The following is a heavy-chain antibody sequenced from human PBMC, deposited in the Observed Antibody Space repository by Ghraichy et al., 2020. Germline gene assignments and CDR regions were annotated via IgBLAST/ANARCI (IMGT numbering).Heavy chain of an antibody. CDR2: INSDGSST. Sequence: GESLNISCAASGFTFSSYWMHWVRQAPGKGLVWVSRINSDGSSTSYADSVKGRFTISRDNAKNTLYLQMNSLRAEDTAVYYCARDWGGYCSGGSCSGWFDPWGQGTLVTVSS. CDR3: ARDWGGYCSGGSCSGWFDP. J-gene: IGHJ5*02. D-gene: IGHD2-15*01. CDR1: GFTFSSYW. V-gene: IGHV3-74*01.